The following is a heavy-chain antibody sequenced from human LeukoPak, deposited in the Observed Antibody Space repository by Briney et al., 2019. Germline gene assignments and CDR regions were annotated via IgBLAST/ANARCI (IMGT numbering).Heavy chain of an antibody. V-gene: IGHV3-23*01. CDR1: GFTFSSYA. J-gene: IGHJ3*02. D-gene: IGHD2-2*01. CDR2: ISGSGGST. CDR3: AKAAYSSRDRGAFDI. Sequence: GGSLRLSCAASGFTFSSYAMSWVRQAPGKGLEWVSAISGSGGSTYYADSVKGRFTISRDNSQNTLYLRSSSLRAEDTAIYYCAKAAYSSRDRGAFDIWGQGTTVTVSS.